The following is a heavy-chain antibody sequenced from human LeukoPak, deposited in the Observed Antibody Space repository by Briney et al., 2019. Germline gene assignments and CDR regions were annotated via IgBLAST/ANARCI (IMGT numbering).Heavy chain of an antibody. CDR3: ARADSSSPYYYYYYMDV. J-gene: IGHJ6*03. D-gene: IGHD6-6*01. V-gene: IGHV4-59*01. CDR1: GGSISSYY. CDR2: IYYSGST. Sequence: SETLSLTCTVSGGSISSYYWSWTRQPPGKGLEWIGYIYYSGSTNYNPSPKSRVTISVDTSKNQFSLKLSSVTAADTAVYYCARADSSSPYYYYYYMDVWGKGATVTVSS.